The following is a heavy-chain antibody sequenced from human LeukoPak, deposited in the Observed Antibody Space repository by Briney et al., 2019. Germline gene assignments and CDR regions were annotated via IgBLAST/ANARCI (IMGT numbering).Heavy chain of an antibody. V-gene: IGHV4-59*01. J-gene: IGHJ4*02. D-gene: IGHD3-3*01. CDR1: GGSISSYY. Sequence: SETLSLTCTVSGGSISSYYWSWIRQPPGKGLEWIGYIYYSGSTNYNPSLKSRVTISVDTSKNQFSLKLSSVTAADTAVYYCERGGTMVAYYDFWSGTRGFDYWGQGTLVTVSS. CDR3: ERGGTMVAYYDFWSGTRGFDY. CDR2: IYYSGST.